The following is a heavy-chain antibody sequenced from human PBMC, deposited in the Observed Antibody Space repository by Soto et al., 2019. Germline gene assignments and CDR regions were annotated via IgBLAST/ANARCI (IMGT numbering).Heavy chain of an antibody. CDR2: ITYDGRNK. Sequence: PGGSLRLSCAASGFTFSNYGMHWVRQAPGKGLEWVAVITYDGRNKYYADSLKGRFTISRDNSENTLSLQMNSLPPEDTAVYYCATDWREYDSNTLDAFGICGQGTMVTVSS. D-gene: IGHD3-22*01. J-gene: IGHJ3*02. CDR3: ATDWREYDSNTLDAFGI. CDR1: GFTFSNYG. V-gene: IGHV3-30*03.